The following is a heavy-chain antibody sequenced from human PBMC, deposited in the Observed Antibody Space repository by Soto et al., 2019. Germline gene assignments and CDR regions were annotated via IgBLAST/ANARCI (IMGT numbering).Heavy chain of an antibody. CDR2: FHKSGST. CDR3: ARHREGSTSPFDY. D-gene: IGHD2-15*01. Sequence: QLQLQESGPGLVKPSETLSLTCSVSGASISDSRYYWGWIRQPPGKGLEWIGTFHKSGSTDYNPSLKCRLSMSGDTPKNQFALKFNSVTAADTAVYYCARHREGSTSPFDYWGQGTLVSVSS. CDR1: GASISDSRYY. V-gene: IGHV4-39*01. J-gene: IGHJ4*02.